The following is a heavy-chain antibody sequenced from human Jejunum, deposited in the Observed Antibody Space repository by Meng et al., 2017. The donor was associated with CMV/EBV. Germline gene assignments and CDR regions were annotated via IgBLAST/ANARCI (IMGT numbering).Heavy chain of an antibody. D-gene: IGHD7-27*01. Sequence: SGFTFNNYWRNWVRQTPGEGLEWVANINQDGSQRYYLDSVKGRFSISRDNAKNSLFLQMNGLRADDTALYYCARDPPGDGGVTSDYWGQGILVTVSS. V-gene: IGHV3-7*01. CDR2: INQDGSQR. J-gene: IGHJ4*02. CDR3: ARDPPGDGGVTSDY. CDR1: GFTFNNYW.